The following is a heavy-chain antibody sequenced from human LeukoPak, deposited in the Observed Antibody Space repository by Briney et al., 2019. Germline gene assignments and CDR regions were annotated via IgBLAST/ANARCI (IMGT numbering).Heavy chain of an antibody. Sequence: SETLSLTCAVYGGSFSGYYWSWIRQPPGKGLEWIGEINHSGSTNYNPSLKSRVTISVDTSKNQFSLKLSSVTAADTAVYYCATHDSYNWFDPWGQGTLVTVSS. CDR3: ATHDSYNWFDP. V-gene: IGHV4-34*01. D-gene: IGHD2-15*01. J-gene: IGHJ5*02. CDR1: GGSFSGYY. CDR2: INHSGST.